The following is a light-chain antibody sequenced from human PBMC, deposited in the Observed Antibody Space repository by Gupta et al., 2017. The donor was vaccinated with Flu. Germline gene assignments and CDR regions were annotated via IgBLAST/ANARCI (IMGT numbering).Light chain of an antibody. Sequence: SYELTQPPSVSVSPGQTASITCPGNTLANKYAYWHQQKHAQSPVLVIYHDTKRPSGMPDRGSAANSADTENIRTIATQALDDDDYYYKERDGSDIGVFGAGTKLTVL. CDR3: KERDGSDIGV. V-gene: IGLV3-1*01. CDR1: TLANKY. CDR2: HDT. J-gene: IGLJ3*02.